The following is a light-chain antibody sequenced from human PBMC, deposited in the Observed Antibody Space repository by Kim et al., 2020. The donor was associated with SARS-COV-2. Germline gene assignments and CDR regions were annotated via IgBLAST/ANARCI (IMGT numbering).Light chain of an antibody. CDR2: AAS. J-gene: IGKJ1*01. CDR3: QQCYSTPRT. Sequence: DIQMTQSPSSLSASVGDRVTITCRASQSISSYLNWYQQKPEKAPKVLIYAASSLQSGVPSRFSGSGSGTDFTLTISSLQPEDFATYYCQQCYSTPRTFGQGTKVDIK. V-gene: IGKV1-39*01. CDR1: QSISSY.